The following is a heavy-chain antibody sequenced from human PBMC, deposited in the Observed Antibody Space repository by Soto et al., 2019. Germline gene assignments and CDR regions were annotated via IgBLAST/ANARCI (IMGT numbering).Heavy chain of an antibody. Sequence: ASVKVSCKASGYTFTSYGISWVRQAPGQGLEWMGWISAYNGNTNYAQKLQGRVTMTTDTSTSTAYMELRSLRSDDTAVYYCATTYYYGSGSPSYYYYGMDVWGQGTTVTVS. CDR2: ISAYNGNT. CDR1: GYTFTSYG. D-gene: IGHD3-10*01. J-gene: IGHJ6*02. V-gene: IGHV1-18*01. CDR3: ATTYYYGSGSPSYYYYGMDV.